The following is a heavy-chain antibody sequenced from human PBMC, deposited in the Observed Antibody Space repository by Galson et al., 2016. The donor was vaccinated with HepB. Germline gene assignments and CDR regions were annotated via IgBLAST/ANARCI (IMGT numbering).Heavy chain of an antibody. CDR3: AKRGHSGYDSGWFDP. Sequence: SLRLSCAASGFTFSSYAMSWVRQAPGKGLEWVSSIRGTTGDTYYADSVKGRFTISRDNSGNTLYLIMNSLRAEETAIYYCAKRGHSGYDSGWFDPWGQGTLVTVSS. J-gene: IGHJ5*02. V-gene: IGHV3-23*01. CDR2: IRGTTGDT. D-gene: IGHD5-12*01. CDR1: GFTFSSYA.